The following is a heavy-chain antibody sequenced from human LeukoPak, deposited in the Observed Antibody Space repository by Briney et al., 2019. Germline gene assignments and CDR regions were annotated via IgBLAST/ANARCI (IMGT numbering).Heavy chain of an antibody. CDR1: GGSVSSGSYY. D-gene: IGHD3-10*01. CDR3: AGGYGSGSYGDY. V-gene: IGHV4-61*01. Sequence: SETQSLTCTVSGGSVSSGSYYWSWIRQPPGKGLEWNGYIYYSGSTNYNPSLKSRVTISVDTSKNQFSLKLSSVTAADTAVYYCAGGYGSGSYGDYWGQGTLVTVSS. CDR2: IYYSGST. J-gene: IGHJ4*02.